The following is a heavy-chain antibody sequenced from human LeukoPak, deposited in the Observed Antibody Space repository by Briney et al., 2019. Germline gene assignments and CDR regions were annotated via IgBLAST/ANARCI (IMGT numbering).Heavy chain of an antibody. CDR3: ARKVGANTPMYYYYYMDV. CDR2: IKQDGSEK. V-gene: IGHV3-7*01. J-gene: IGHJ6*03. Sequence: GGSLRLSCAASGFTFSSYWMSWVRQAPRKGLEWVANIKQDGSEKYYVDSVKGRFTISRDNAKNSLYLQMNSLRAEDTAVYYCARKVGANTPMYYYYYMDVWGKGTTVNVPS. CDR1: GFTFSSYW. D-gene: IGHD1-26*01.